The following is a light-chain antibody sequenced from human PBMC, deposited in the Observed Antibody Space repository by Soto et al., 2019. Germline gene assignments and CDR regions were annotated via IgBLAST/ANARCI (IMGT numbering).Light chain of an antibody. Sequence: QSVLTQPPSASGTPGQRVSISCSGSSSNIGSNYVYWYQQLPGTAPKLLIYRSNQRPSGVPDRFSGSESGTSASLAISGLRSEDEADYYCAAWDDSLRGPVFGGGTKVTVL. V-gene: IGLV1-47*01. CDR2: RSN. CDR3: AAWDDSLRGPV. CDR1: SSNIGSNY. J-gene: IGLJ3*02.